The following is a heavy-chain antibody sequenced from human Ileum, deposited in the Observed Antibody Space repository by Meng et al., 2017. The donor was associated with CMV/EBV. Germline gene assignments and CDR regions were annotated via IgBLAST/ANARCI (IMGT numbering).Heavy chain of an antibody. CDR3: ARRPDSSGYSPWYYYGMDV. CDR1: GGSISNYY. D-gene: IGHD3-22*01. CDR2: IYYSGST. V-gene: IGHV4-59*01. J-gene: IGHJ6*02. Sequence: SETLSLTCTVSGGSISNYYWSWIRQPPGKGLEWIGYIYYSGSTNYNPSLKSRVAISVDTSKNQFSLNLSSVTAADTAVYYCARRPDSSGYSPWYYYGMDVWGQGTTVTGYS.